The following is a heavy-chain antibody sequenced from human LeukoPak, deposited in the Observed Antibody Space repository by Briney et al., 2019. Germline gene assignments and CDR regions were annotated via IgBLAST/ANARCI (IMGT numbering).Heavy chain of an antibody. D-gene: IGHD2-15*01. V-gene: IGHV3-74*01. J-gene: IGHJ5*02. CDR2: IKSDGSIT. Sequence: GGSLRLSCAASGFTFSGYWMHWVRQAPGKGLVWVSRIKSDGSITSYADSVKGRVTISRDNAKNTLYLQMNSLRAEDTAVYSCARGADGVSSNSRGWFDPWGQGTLVTVSS. CDR3: ARGADGVSSNSRGWFDP. CDR1: GFTFSGYW.